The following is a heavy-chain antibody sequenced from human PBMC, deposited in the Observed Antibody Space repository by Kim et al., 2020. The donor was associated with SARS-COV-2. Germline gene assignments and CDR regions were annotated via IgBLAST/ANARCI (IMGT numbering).Heavy chain of an antibody. J-gene: IGHJ4*02. V-gene: IGHV3-74*01. Sequence: YAGSVRGRFTISRDIAKHTLFLQMNSLRAEDTAVYYCARGVSWEFDFWGQGTLVTVSS. CDR3: ARGVSWEFDF. D-gene: IGHD1-26*01.